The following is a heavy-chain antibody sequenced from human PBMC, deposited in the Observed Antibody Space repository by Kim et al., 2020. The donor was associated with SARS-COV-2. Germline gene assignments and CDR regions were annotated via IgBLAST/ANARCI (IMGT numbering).Heavy chain of an antibody. Sequence: GGSLRLSCAASGFTFSTYSMHWVRQAPGKGLEWVSYIRSSSSSIYYADSVKGRFTVSRDNAKSSLFLQMSSLRDEDTAVYDCVRSHIVPTDYWCQGILVT. CDR1: GFTFSTYS. CDR2: IRSSSSSI. CDR3: VRSHIVPTDY. J-gene: IGHJ4*02. V-gene: IGHV3-48*02. D-gene: IGHD5-12*01.